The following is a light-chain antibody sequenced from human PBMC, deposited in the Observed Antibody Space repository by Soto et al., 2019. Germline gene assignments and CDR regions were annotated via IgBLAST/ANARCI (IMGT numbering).Light chain of an antibody. J-gene: IGLJ1*01. Sequence: SVLTQPASVSWSPGQSITISCTGTSSDVGGYNYVSWYQQHPGKAPKLMIYEVSNRPSGVSNRFSGSKSGNTASLTISGLQAEDEADYYCSSYTSSSTIAVFGTGTKVTVL. CDR2: EVS. V-gene: IGLV2-14*01. CDR1: SSDVGGYNY. CDR3: SSYTSSSTIAV.